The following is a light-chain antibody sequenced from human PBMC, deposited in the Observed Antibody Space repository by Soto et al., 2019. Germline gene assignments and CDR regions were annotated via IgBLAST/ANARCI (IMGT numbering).Light chain of an antibody. Sequence: EIVLTQSPATLSLSPGERATLSCRASQSIGSNLAWYQQKPGQSPRLLIYGASSRATGVPVRFSGSGSGVGFTLTIGGLQSEDFAVYHCQQYNQWPGTFGQGTKVDIK. V-gene: IGKV3-15*01. J-gene: IGKJ1*01. CDR2: GAS. CDR1: QSIGSN. CDR3: QQYNQWPGT.